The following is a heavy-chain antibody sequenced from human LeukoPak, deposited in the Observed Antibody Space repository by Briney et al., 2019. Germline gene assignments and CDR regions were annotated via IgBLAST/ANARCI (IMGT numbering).Heavy chain of an antibody. V-gene: IGHV4-34*01. CDR2: INHSGST. D-gene: IGHD3-10*01. J-gene: IGHJ6*03. CDR3: ARHYRSGYYYGSGSYISNYYYYMDV. CDR1: GGSFSGYY. Sequence: SETLSLTCAVYGGSFSGYYWSWIRQPPGKGLEWIGEINHSGSTNYNPSLKSRVTISVDTSKNQFSLKLSSVTAADTAVYYCARHYRSGYYYGSGSYISNYYYYMDVWGKGTTVTISS.